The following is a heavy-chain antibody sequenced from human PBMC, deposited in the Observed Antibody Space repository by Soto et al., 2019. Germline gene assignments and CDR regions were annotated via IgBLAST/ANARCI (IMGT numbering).Heavy chain of an antibody. D-gene: IGHD2-21*02. V-gene: IGHV3-30*03. CDR2: ISYDGST. CDR3: AGVTEYRGYFDY. CDR1: GFTFSSYG. Sequence: GGSLRLSCAASGFTFSSYGMHWVRQAPGKGLEWVAVISYDGSTYYADSVKGRFTISRDNSKNTLYLQMNSLRAEDTAVYYCAGVTEYRGYFDYWGQGTLVTVSS. J-gene: IGHJ4*02.